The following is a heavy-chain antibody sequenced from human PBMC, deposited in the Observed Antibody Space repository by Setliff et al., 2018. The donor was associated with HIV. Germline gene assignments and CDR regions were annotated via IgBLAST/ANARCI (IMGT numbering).Heavy chain of an antibody. D-gene: IGHD1-26*01. Sequence: SETLSLTCTVSGGSISSYYWTWIRQPPGKGLEWIGYIYNSASTSYNPSLKSRVTISVDTSKNQFSLKLSSVTAADTAVYYCARVGDLGSTYYFDYWGQGALVTVSS. J-gene: IGHJ4*02. CDR2: IYNSAST. CDR3: ARVGDLGSTYYFDY. CDR1: GGSISSYY. V-gene: IGHV4-59*12.